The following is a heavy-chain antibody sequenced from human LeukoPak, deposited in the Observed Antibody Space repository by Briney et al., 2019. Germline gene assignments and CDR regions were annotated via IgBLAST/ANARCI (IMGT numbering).Heavy chain of an antibody. CDR3: ARPKHIEQRGGFDP. Sequence: ASVKVSCKASGYTFTGYYMHWVRQAPGQGLEWMGWINPNSGGTNYAQKFQGRVTMTSDTSISTAYMELSRLRSDDTAVYYCARPKHIEQRGGFDPWGQGTLVTVSS. J-gene: IGHJ5*02. V-gene: IGHV1-2*02. CDR1: GYTFTGYY. CDR2: INPNSGGT. D-gene: IGHD2-21*01.